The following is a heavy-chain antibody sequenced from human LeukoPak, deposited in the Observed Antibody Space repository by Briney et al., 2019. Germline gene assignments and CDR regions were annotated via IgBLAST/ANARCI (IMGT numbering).Heavy chain of an antibody. V-gene: IGHV4-59*11. CDR3: ARTYYYDSSRAFDI. CDR2: IYSSWST. D-gene: IGHD3-22*01. J-gene: IGHJ3*02. Sequence: PSETLSLTCTVSGGSHSSHYRGWLRQPPAKGVEWIDDIYSSWSTNYNPPLKSRGTISVDTSKIQFSLKLSSVTAADTAVYYCARTYYYDSSRAFDIWGQVTMVTVAS. CDR1: GGSHSSHY.